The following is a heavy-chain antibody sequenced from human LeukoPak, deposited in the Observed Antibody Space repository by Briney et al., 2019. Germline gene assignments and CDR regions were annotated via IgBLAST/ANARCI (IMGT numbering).Heavy chain of an antibody. D-gene: IGHD3-22*01. CDR1: GFTFSSYG. J-gene: IGHJ4*02. Sequence: GGSLRLSCAASGFTFSSYGMHWVRQAPGKGLEWVAFIRYDGSNKYYADSVKGRFTISRDNSKNTLYLQMNSLRAEDTAVYYCAKDYYDSSGYYLFDYWGQGTLVTVSS. CDR2: IRYDGSNK. V-gene: IGHV3-30*02. CDR3: AKDYYDSSGYYLFDY.